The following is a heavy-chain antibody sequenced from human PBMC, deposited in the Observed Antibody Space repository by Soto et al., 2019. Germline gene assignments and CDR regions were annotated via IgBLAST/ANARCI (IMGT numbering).Heavy chain of an antibody. D-gene: IGHD1-1*01. CDR2: IYATGTT. CDR1: GAPISGCY. V-gene: IGHV4-4*07. CDR3: VRDGTKTLRDWFDP. Sequence: SETRCLTWTVCGAPISGCYWSWIRKSAGKGLEWIGRIYATGTTDYNPSLKSRVMMSVDTYKKQFSLKLRSVTAADTAVYYCVRDGTKTLRDWFDPWGQGISVTVS. J-gene: IGHJ5*02.